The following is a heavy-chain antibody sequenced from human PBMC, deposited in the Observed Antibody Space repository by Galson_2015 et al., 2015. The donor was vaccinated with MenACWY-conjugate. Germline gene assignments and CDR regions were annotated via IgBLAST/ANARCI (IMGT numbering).Heavy chain of an antibody. V-gene: IGHV3-74*01. CDR1: GFTFSSYW. J-gene: IGHJ4*02. CDR3: ARSVLTGYYSTALDC. CDR2: INSDGSST. D-gene: IGHD3-9*01. Sequence: SLRLSCAASGFTFSSYWMHWVRQAPGKGLVWVSRINSDGSSTNYADSVKGRFTISRDNAKNTLYLQMNSLRADDTAVYYCARSVLTGYYSTALDCWGQGTLVTVSS.